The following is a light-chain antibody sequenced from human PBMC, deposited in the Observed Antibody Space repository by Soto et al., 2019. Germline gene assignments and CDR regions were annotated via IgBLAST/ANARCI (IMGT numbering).Light chain of an antibody. V-gene: IGKV4-1*01. CDR3: QQYYSTPWT. CDR2: WAS. Sequence: DIVMTQSPDSLAVSLGERATINCKSSQSVLYSSNNKNYLAWYQQKPGQPPKLLIYWASTRESGVPDRFSGSGSGRDFTLTNSGLQADDVAVYYCQQYYSTPWTCGQGTKVEIK. J-gene: IGKJ1*01. CDR1: QSVLYSSNNKNY.